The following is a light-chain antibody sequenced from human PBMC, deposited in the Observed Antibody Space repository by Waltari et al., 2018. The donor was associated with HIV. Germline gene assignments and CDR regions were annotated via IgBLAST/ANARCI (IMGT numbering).Light chain of an antibody. Sequence: QSVLTQPPSASGTPGQRVTISCSGRNSNIGRNTVNWYQQLPGTAPKLLIYNNTQLPAGVSDRFSGSKSGPSASLASSGLQSEDEAEYYCAAWDDSLNAHVLFGGGTKLTVL. V-gene: IGLV1-44*01. CDR2: NNT. CDR1: NSNIGRNT. CDR3: AAWDDSLNAHVL. J-gene: IGLJ2*01.